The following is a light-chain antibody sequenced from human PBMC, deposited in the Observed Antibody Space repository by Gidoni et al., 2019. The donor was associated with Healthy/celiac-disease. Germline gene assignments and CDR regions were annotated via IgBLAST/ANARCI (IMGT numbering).Light chain of an antibody. CDR3: QAWDSSTVV. J-gene: IGLJ2*01. CDR2: QDS. CDR1: KLGDKY. Sequence: SYELTQPPSVSVSPGQTASITCSGDKLGDKYACWYQQKPGQSPVLVIDQDSKRPPGIPERFSGSNSGNTATLTISGTQAMDEADYYCQAWDSSTVVFGGGTKLTVL. V-gene: IGLV3-1*01.